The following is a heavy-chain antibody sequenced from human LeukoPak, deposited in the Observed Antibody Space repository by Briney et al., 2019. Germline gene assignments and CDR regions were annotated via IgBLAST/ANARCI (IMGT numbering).Heavy chain of an antibody. CDR1: GFSFSDYY. CDR2: ISGSGSDL. CDR3: ARSIGYYYTMDV. J-gene: IGHJ6*02. Sequence: GGSLRLSCVACGFSFSDYYMSWIRQAPGRGLEWISYISGSGSDLYYADSVKGRFTISRNNANNSLYLQMNSLRAEDTAVYYCARSIGYYYTMDVWGQGTTVTVSS. D-gene: IGHD3-22*01. V-gene: IGHV3-11*01.